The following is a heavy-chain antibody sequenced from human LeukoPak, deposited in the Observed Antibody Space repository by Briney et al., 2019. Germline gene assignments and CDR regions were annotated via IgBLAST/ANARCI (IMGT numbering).Heavy chain of an antibody. CDR1: GFTFSSYA. V-gene: IGHV3-23*01. J-gene: IGHJ4*02. CDR3: AKGRRYCGGGSCYLSDY. Sequence: QPGGSLRLSCAASGFTFSSYAMSWVRQAPGKGLEWVSAISGSGGSTYYADSVKGRFTISRDNSKHTLYLQMNSLRAEDTAVYYCAKGRRYCGGGSCYLSDYWGQGILVTVSS. CDR2: ISGSGGST. D-gene: IGHD2-15*01.